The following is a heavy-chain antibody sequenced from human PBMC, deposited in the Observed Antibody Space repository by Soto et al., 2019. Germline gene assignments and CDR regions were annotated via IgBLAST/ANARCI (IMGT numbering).Heavy chain of an antibody. Sequence: SETLSLTCPVSGGSITISGYYWGWIRQLPGKGLEWIGYIYYTDSAYYNPSLKSRVFISVDTSKNRFSLKMGSVTAADTAVYFCARSYLGSSSSGRGFDLWGQGTLVTVS. J-gene: IGHJ4*02. CDR2: IYYTDSA. D-gene: IGHD6-6*01. CDR3: ARSYLGSSSSGRGFDL. V-gene: IGHV4-31*03. CDR1: GGSITISGYY.